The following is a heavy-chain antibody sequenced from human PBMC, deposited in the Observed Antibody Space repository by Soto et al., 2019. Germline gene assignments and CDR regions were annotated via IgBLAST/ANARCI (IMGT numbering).Heavy chain of an antibody. CDR2: IYYSGST. D-gene: IGHD6-13*01. Sequence: SETLSLTCTVSGGSISSYYWSWIRQPPGKGLEWIGYIYYSGSTNYNPSLKSRVTISVDTSKNQFSLKLSSVTAADTAVYYCAREGYSSSWYGWGAFDIWGQGTMVTVSS. V-gene: IGHV4-59*01. CDR3: AREGYSSSWYGWGAFDI. J-gene: IGHJ3*02. CDR1: GGSISSYY.